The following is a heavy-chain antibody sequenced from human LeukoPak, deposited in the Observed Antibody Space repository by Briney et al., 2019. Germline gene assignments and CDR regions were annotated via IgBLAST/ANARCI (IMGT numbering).Heavy chain of an antibody. D-gene: IGHD1-26*01. V-gene: IGHV4-59*11. CDR3: ARATLVGYFSYFYMDV. CDR2: ISSSGST. Sequence: PSETLSLTCFVSGDSISSHYWNWIRQPPGKGLEWIGYISSSGSTNYNPSLKSRVTVSTDTSKNQFSLNLSSVTAADTAVYYCARATLVGYFSYFYMDVWGKGTTVTFSS. J-gene: IGHJ6*03. CDR1: GDSISSHY.